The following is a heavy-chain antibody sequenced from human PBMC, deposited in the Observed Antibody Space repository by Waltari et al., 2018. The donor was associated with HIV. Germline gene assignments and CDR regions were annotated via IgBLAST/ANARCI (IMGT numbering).Heavy chain of an antibody. CDR1: GGSISSSSYY. J-gene: IGHJ4*02. CDR3: ARRVIMIVGGYYFDY. Sequence: QLQLQESGPGLVKPSETLSLTCTVSGGSISSSSYYWGWIRQPPGKGLEWIGSIYYSGSTYYNPSLKSRVTISVDTSKNQFSLKLSSVTAADTAVYYCARRVIMIVGGYYFDYWGQGTLVTVSS. V-gene: IGHV4-39*01. CDR2: IYYSGST. D-gene: IGHD3-22*01.